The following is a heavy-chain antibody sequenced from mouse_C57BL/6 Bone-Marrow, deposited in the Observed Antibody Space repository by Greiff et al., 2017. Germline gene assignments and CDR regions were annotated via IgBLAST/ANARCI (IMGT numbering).Heavy chain of an antibody. CDR3: AKHYGSSYDY. V-gene: IGHV1-55*01. CDR1: GYTFTSYW. D-gene: IGHD1-1*01. CDR2: IYPGSGST. J-gene: IGHJ2*01. Sequence: QVQLQQSGAELVKPGASVKLSCKASGYTFTSYWMHWVKQRPGQGLEWIGDIYPGSGSTNYNEKFKSKATLTVDTSSSTAYMQLSSLTSEDSAVYYCAKHYGSSYDYWGQGTTLTVSS.